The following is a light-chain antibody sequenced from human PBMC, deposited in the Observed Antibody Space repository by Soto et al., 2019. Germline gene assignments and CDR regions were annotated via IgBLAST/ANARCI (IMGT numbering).Light chain of an antibody. J-gene: IGLJ1*01. Sequence: QSVLTQPRSVSGSPGQSVTISCAGTSTDIGNYKFVSWYQHHPGKAPKLMIYDVSKRPSGVPDRFSGSKSGNMASLTISGLQAEDEADYFCCSYAGTYVFGTGTKVTVL. CDR1: STDIGNYKF. CDR3: CSYAGTYV. V-gene: IGLV2-11*01. CDR2: DVS.